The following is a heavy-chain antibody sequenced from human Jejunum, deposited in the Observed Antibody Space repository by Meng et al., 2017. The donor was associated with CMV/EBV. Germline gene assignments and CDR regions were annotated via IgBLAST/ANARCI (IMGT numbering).Heavy chain of an antibody. V-gene: IGHV1-2*06. CDR3: ARFTVATGAY. CDR1: DYSFSDYN. J-gene: IGHJ4*02. D-gene: IGHD4-17*01. Sequence: VSCKASDYSFSDYNVNWVRQAPGQGLEWMGRINAKSGDTKYAQKFQGRVTMTRDTSISTGYMELSSLTSDDTAIYYCARFTVATGAYWGQGTLVTVSS. CDR2: INAKSGDT.